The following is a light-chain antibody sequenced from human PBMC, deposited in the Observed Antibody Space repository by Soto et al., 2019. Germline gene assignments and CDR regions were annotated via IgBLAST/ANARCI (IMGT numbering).Light chain of an antibody. CDR1: QSCRNS. CDR2: DAP. V-gene: IGKV1-5*01. J-gene: IGKJ1*01. CDR3: LCYITYPWT. Sequence: DIQLTQSPSSLSASVGDRVTITCRASQSCRNSLAWYQQKAGKAPTLLIYDAPTLQSGVPSRFSGSGSGTEFSLTISSLQPEDFATYYCLCYITYPWTFGQGTKVDIK.